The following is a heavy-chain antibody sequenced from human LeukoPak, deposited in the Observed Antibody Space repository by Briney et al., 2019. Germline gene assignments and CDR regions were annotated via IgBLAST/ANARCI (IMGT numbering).Heavy chain of an antibody. CDR2: VIPMFGTV. J-gene: IGHJ6*02. V-gene: IGHV1-69*13. Sequence: SVKVSCKPSGGTLSTYAISWVRQAPGQGPQWMGGVIPMFGTVRYAQKFQGRVTITADDSTSTAYMELSSLRFEDTAVYYCASRGRVTQENDYYYFAMDVWGQGTTVTVSS. D-gene: IGHD2-21*02. CDR3: ASRGRVTQENDYYYFAMDV. CDR1: GGTLSTYA.